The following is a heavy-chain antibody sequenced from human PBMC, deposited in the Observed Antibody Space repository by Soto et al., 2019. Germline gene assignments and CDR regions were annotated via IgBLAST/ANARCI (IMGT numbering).Heavy chain of an antibody. CDR1: GFTFSSYG. CDR2: IWYDGSNK. D-gene: IGHD5-12*01. V-gene: IGHV3-33*01. Sequence: QVQLVESGGGVVQPGRSLRLSCAASGFTFSSYGMHWVRQAPGKGLEWVAVIWYDGSNKYYADSVKGRFTISRDNSKNTLYLQMNSLRAEDTAVYYCAIEDSGYGSNDYWGQGTLVTVSS. J-gene: IGHJ4*02. CDR3: AIEDSGYGSNDY.